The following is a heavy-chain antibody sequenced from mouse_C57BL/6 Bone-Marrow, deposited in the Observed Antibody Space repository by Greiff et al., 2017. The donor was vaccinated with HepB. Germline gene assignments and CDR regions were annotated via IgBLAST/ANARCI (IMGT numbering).Heavy chain of an antibody. CDR3: ARVGLSWFAY. D-gene: IGHD2-4*01. Sequence: EVMLVESGGDLVKPGGSLKLSCAASGFTFSSYGMSWVRQTPDKRLEWVATISSGGSYTYYPDRVKGRFTISSDNAKNTLYLQMSSLKSEGTAMYYCARVGLSWFAYWGQGTLVTVSA. CDR2: ISSGGSYT. J-gene: IGHJ3*01. V-gene: IGHV5-6*02. CDR1: GFTFSSYG.